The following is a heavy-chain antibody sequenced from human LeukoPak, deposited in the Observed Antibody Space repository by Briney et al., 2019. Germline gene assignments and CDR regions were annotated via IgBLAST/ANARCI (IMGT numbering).Heavy chain of an antibody. CDR3: ASLRGYNWFDP. CDR1: GGTFSSYA. J-gene: IGHJ5*02. V-gene: IGHV1-69*05. CDR2: IIPIFGTA. Sequence: SVKVSCKASGGTFSSYATSWVLQAPGQGLEWMGGIIPIFGTANYAQKFQGRVTITTDESTSTAYMELSSLRSEDTAVYYCASLRGYNWFDPWGQGTLVTVSS.